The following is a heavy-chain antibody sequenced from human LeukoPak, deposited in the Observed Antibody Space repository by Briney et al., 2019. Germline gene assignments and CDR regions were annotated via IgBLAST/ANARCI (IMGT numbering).Heavy chain of an antibody. CDR2: ISSSSSYI. V-gene: IGHV3-21*01. CDR3: ARDWARGGRFPTSLTRFDP. CDR1: GFTFSSYS. Sequence: KPGGSLRLSCAASGFTFSSYSMNWVRQAPGKGLEWVSSISSSSSYIYYADSVKGRFTISRDNAKNSLYLQMNSLRAEDTAVYYCARDWARGGRFPTSLTRFDPWGQGTLVTVSS. J-gene: IGHJ5*02. D-gene: IGHD3-3*01.